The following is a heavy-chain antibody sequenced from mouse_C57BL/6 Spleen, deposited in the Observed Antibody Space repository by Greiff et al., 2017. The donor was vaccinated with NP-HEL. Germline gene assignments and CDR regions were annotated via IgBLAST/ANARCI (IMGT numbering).Heavy chain of an antibody. CDR1: GFSLTSYG. CDR2: IWRGGST. Sequence: VQLVESGPGLVQPSQSLSITCTVSGFSLTSYGVHWVRQSPGKGLEWLGVIWRGGSTDYNAAFISRLSISKDNAKSQVFFKMNSLQADDTAIYYGARTFYYYGTDYYAKDDWGQGTSVTVSS. J-gene: IGHJ4*01. CDR3: ARTFYYYGTDYYAKDD. V-gene: IGHV2-2*01. D-gene: IGHD1-1*01.